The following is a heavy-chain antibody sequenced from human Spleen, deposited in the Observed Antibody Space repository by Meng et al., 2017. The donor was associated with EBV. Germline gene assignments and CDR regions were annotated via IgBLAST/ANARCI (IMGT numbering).Heavy chain of an antibody. CDR2: INTNIRNP. J-gene: IGHJ4*02. V-gene: IGHV7-4-1*02. CDR3: ARRGAVATLQDRGYFDY. D-gene: IGHD6-19*01. CDR1: GYTFTTYT. Sequence: GPLVQSGVELKMPGAQGKVSCKASGYTFTTYTMNWVRPAPGHGLEWMGWINTNIRNPKYAQGFSGRFVFSLDLSVSTVYLQINNLKADDTAVYYCARRGAVATLQDRGYFDYWGQGTLVTVSS.